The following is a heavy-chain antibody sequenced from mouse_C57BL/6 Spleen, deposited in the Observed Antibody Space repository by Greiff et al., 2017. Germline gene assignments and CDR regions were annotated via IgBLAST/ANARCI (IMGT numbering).Heavy chain of an antibody. CDR1: GYTFTSYW. D-gene: IGHD1-1*01. J-gene: IGHJ1*03. CDR3: ARSTDYGSSYWYFDV. CDR2: IHPNSGST. V-gene: IGHV1-64*01. Sequence: QVQLQQPGAELVKPGASVKLSCKASGYTFTSYWMHWVKQRPGQGLEWIGRIHPNSGSTNYNEKFKSKATLTVDKSSSTAYMQLSSLTSEDSAVYYCARSTDYGSSYWYFDVWGTGTTVTVSS.